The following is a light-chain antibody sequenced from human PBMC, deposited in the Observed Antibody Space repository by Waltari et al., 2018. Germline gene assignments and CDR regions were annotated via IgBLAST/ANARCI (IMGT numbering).Light chain of an antibody. V-gene: IGKV2-30*02. CDR3: MQGSHWPRT. CDR1: QSPVHSDGNPY. CDR2: KIS. J-gene: IGKJ2*01. Sequence: DVVLTQSPLFLPVSLGQPASISCSPSQSPVHSDGNPYLNWLHQRPGRSPRRLIYKISRRESGVPDRFSGSGSGTHFTLKISRVEAEDVGVYYCMQGSHWPRTFGQGTKLEI.